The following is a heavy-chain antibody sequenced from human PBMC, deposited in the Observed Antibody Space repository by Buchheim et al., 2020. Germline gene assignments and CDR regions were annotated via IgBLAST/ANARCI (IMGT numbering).Heavy chain of an antibody. Sequence: EVQLVESGGGLVKPGGSLRLSCAASGFTFSSYSMNWVRQAPGKGLEWVSSISSSSSYIYYADSVKGRFTISRANAKTSLYLQMNSLRAEDTAVYYCARDPEDYYYYGMDVWGQGTT. CDR3: ARDPEDYYYYGMDV. CDR2: ISSSSSYI. CDR1: GFTFSSYS. J-gene: IGHJ6*02. D-gene: IGHD1-14*01. V-gene: IGHV3-21*01.